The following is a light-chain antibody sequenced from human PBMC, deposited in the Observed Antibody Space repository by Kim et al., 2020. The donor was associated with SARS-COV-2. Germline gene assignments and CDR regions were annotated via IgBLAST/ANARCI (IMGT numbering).Light chain of an antibody. CDR1: QSLLYNSNNKNY. J-gene: IGKJ4*01. V-gene: IGKV4-1*01. Sequence: DIVMAQSPDSLAVSLGERATINCKSSQSLLYNSNNKNYLAWYQQKPGQPPRLLIYWASTRESGVPDRFSGSWSGTDFTLTISSLHTEDVAVYYCQQYYSALVTFGGGTKVDIK. CDR2: WAS. CDR3: QQYYSALVT.